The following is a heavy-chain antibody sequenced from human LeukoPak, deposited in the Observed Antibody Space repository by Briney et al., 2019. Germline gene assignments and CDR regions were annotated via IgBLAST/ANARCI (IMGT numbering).Heavy chain of an antibody. Sequence: ASVKVSCKASGYTFTSYDINWVRQATGQGLEWMGWMNPNSGNTGYAQKFQGRVTMTTDTSTSTAYMELRSLRSDDTAVYYCARESFIYGDYSSYWGQGTLVTVSS. D-gene: IGHD4-17*01. CDR1: GYTFTSYD. CDR3: ARESFIYGDYSSY. J-gene: IGHJ4*02. V-gene: IGHV1-8*02. CDR2: MNPNSGNT.